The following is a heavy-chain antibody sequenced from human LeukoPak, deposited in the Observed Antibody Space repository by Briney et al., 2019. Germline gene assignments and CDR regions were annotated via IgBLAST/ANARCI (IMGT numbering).Heavy chain of an antibody. CDR3: ARESYYKGSRYWYFDL. D-gene: IGHD3-10*01. Sequence: PSETLSLTCSVSGDSISSYYSSWIRQPAGKGLEWIGRIFGSGGHNSNPSLKSRLTMSVDTSKNQFSLKLSSVTAADTAVYYCARESYYKGSRYWYFDLWGRGALVTVSS. V-gene: IGHV4-4*07. CDR1: GDSISSYY. J-gene: IGHJ2*01. CDR2: IFGSGGH.